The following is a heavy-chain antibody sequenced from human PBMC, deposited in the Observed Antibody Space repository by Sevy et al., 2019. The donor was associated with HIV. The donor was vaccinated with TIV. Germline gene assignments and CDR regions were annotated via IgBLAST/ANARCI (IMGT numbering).Heavy chain of an antibody. J-gene: IGHJ4*02. CDR3: ARDLPPSATTVPHFDC. CDR1: GFTFSSYE. D-gene: IGHD4-17*01. V-gene: IGHV3-48*03. CDR2: ISNSGTDM. Sequence: GGSLRLSCAASGFTFSSYEMNWVRQAPGKGLEWISYISNSGTDMYYSDSVRGRFTISRDNARRSLYLQMNSLRAEDTAVYYCARDLPPSATTVPHFDCWGQGTLVTVSS.